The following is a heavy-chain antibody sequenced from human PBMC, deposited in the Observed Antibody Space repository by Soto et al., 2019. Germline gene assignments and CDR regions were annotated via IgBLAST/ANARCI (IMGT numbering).Heavy chain of an antibody. V-gene: IGHV3-30-3*01. J-gene: IGHJ6*02. Sequence: QVQLVESGGGVVQPGRSLRLSCAASGFTFSSYAMHWVRQAPGKGLEWVAVISYDGSNKYYADSVKGRFTISRDNSKNTLYLQMNSLRAEDTAVYYCARRRPPPRLYGMDVWGQGTTVTVSS. CDR3: ARRRPPPRLYGMDV. CDR1: GFTFSSYA. CDR2: ISYDGSNK.